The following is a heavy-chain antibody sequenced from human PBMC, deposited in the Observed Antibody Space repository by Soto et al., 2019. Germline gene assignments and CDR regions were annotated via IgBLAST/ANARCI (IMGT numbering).Heavy chain of an antibody. CDR2: ISDDGSNQ. CDR3: ARGDREDSAVVVCGRPGEYGVDV. J-gene: IGHJ6*02. Sequence: QMQLVESGGGVVQPGRSLRLSCAASGSTFRSYAMHWVRQAPGKGLECVAVISDDGSNQFYRDYLKGRFTITRDNSKTILYLQINSLRYDDTAVYYCARGDREDSAVVVCGRPGEYGVDVWGQGTPVTVSS. V-gene: IGHV3-30-3*01. D-gene: IGHD2-15*01. CDR1: GSTFRSYA.